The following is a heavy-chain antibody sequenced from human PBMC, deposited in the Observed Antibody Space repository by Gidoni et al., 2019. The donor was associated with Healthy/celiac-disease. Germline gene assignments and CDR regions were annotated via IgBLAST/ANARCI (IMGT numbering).Heavy chain of an antibody. D-gene: IGHD3-10*01. CDR1: GYSFTSYW. CDR3: ARHGNRVGGIWFGELFENWFDP. Sequence: EVQLVQSGAEVKKPGESLKISCKGSGYSFTSYWIGWVRQMPGKGLEWMGIIYPGDSDTRYSPSFQGQVTISADKSISTAYLQWSSLKASDTAMYYCARHGNRVGGIWFGELFENWFDPWGQGTLVTVSS. V-gene: IGHV5-51*01. J-gene: IGHJ5*02. CDR2: IYPGDSDT.